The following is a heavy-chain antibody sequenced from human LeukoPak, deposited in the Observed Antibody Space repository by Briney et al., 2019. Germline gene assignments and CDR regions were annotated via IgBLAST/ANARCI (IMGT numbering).Heavy chain of an antibody. V-gene: IGHV3-53*05. Sequence: GGSLRLSCAASGFTVSSNYMSWVRQAPGKGLEWVSVIYSGGSTYYADSVKGRFTISRDNSKNTLYLQMNSLRAEDTAVYYCAKDLRSSTSWPEPYYYYMDVWGKGTTVTVSS. CDR3: AKDLRSSTSWPEPYYYYMDV. D-gene: IGHD2-2*01. CDR1: GFTVSSNY. J-gene: IGHJ6*03. CDR2: IYSGGST.